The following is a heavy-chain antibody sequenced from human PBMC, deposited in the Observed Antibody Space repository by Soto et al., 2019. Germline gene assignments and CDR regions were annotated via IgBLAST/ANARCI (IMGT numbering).Heavy chain of an antibody. V-gene: IGHV4-39*07. CDR1: GGSISSSSCY. J-gene: IGHJ6*02. Sequence: PSETLSLTCTVSGGSISSSSCYWSWIRQPPGKGLEWIGEINHSGSTNYNPSLKSRVTISVDTSKNQFSLKLSSVTAADTAVYYCARGGRYFDWLFRNYYGMDVWGQGTTVTVSS. CDR2: INHSGST. D-gene: IGHD3-9*01. CDR3: ARGGRYFDWLFRNYYGMDV.